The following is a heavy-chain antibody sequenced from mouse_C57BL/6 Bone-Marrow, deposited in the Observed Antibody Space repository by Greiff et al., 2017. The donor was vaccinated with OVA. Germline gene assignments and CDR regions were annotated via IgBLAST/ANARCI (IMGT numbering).Heavy chain of an antibody. J-gene: IGHJ2*01. CDR3: AGLGLDD. CDR1: GYAFSSSW. CDR2: IYPGDGDT. D-gene: IGHD4-1*01. Sequence: QVQLQQSGPELVKPGASVKISCKASGYAFSSSWMNWVKQRPGKGLEWIGRIYPGDGDTNYNGKFKGKATLTADKSSSTAYMQLSSLTSEDSAVYFCAGLGLDDWGQGTTLTVSS. V-gene: IGHV1-82*01.